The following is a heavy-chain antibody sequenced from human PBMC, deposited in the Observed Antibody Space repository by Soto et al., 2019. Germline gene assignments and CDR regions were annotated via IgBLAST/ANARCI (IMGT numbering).Heavy chain of an antibody. V-gene: IGHV1-46*01. CDR3: ARGFIVVVPAATSWFDP. Sequence: ASLKVSCKASGYTFTSYYMHWVRQAPGQGLEWMGIINPSGGSTSYAQKFQGRVTMTRDTSTSTVYMELSSLRSEDTAVYYCARGFIVVVPAATSWFDPWGQGTLVT. D-gene: IGHD2-2*01. CDR1: GYTFTSYY. CDR2: INPSGGST. J-gene: IGHJ5*02.